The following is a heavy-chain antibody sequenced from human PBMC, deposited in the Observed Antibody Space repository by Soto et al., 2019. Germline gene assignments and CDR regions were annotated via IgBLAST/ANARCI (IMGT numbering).Heavy chain of an antibody. CDR1: AFTFNKYG. V-gene: IGHV3-33*01. D-gene: IGHD3-10*01. CDR3: ASATGLYGENSGPGRY. Sequence: GGSLRLSCAASAFTFNKYGMHWVRQAPGKGLEWVAVIWYDGSKKYYADSVEGRFTVSRDNSKNTLFLQMNSLRVEDSGVYYCASATGLYGENSGPGRYWGQGTLVTVSS. CDR2: IWYDGSKK. J-gene: IGHJ4*02.